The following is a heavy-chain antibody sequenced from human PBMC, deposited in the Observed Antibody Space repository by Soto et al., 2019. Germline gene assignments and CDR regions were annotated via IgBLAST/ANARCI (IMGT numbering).Heavy chain of an antibody. J-gene: IGHJ4*02. CDR1: GFSFSKYG. Sequence: QVQLVESGGGVVQPGTSLRLYCAASGFSFSKYGIHWVRQAPGKGLEWVAMITYDGSNKYYLDSVKGRFTISRDNSRNTAFLQMDSLTAEDTATYYCAKALSEWIPTYCFDSWGQGARVTVTS. V-gene: IGHV3-30*18. D-gene: IGHD3-3*01. CDR3: AKALSEWIPTYCFDS. CDR2: ITYDGSNK.